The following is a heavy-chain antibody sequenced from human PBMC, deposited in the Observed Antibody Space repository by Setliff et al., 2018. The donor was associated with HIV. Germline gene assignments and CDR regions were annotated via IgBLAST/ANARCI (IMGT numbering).Heavy chain of an antibody. CDR2: VHYSGST. Sequence: PSETLSLTCTVSGGSFSSGGYYWSWIRQHPGKGLEWIGFVHYSGSTYYNPSLKSRLTISVDTSRDQFFLTLDSVTAADTAIYYCARSGDSTITKGAFDLWGQGTKVTVSS. J-gene: IGHJ3*01. CDR3: ARSGDSTITKGAFDL. CDR1: GGSFSSGGYY. V-gene: IGHV4-31*03. D-gene: IGHD5-12*01.